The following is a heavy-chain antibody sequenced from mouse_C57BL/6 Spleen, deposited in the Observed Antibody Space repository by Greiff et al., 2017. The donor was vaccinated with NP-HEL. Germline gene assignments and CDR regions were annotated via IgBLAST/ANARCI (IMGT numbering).Heavy chain of an antibody. CDR1: GFNIKDYY. CDR3: ARSRWDEAWFAY. Sequence: VQLQQSGAELVKPGASVKLSCTASGFNIKDYYMHWVKQRTEQGLEWIGRIDPEDGETKYAPKFQGKATITGDTSSNTADLQLSSLTAEDTAVYYCARSRWDEAWFAYWGQGTLVTVSA. V-gene: IGHV14-2*01. CDR2: IDPEDGET. J-gene: IGHJ3*01. D-gene: IGHD4-1*01.